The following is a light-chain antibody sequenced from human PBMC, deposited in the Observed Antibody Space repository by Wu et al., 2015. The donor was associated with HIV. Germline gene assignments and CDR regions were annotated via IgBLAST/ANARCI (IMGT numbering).Light chain of an antibody. CDR1: QRVDSNY. Sequence: EIVLTQSPGTLSLSPGERATLSCGASQRVDSNYLAWYQQKPGQAPRLLIYAASRRATGIPDRFSGSGSGTDFTLTITRLEPEDFAVYYCQQYGSSLITFGQGTRLEIK. J-gene: IGKJ5*01. CDR2: AAS. V-gene: IGKV3-20*01. CDR3: QQYGSSLIT.